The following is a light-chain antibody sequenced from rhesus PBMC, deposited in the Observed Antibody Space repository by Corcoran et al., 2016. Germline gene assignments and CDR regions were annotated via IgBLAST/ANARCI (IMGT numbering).Light chain of an antibody. CDR2: EGS. CDR1: SRDIGGYNY. V-gene: IGLV2-32*02. Sequence: AALTQPRSVSGSPGQSVTISCTGTSRDIGGYNYVSWYQQHPGTAPKLMIYEGSKRPSGVSDRFSGSKCGNTASLTISGLQAEDEAHYYCSSYAGSYNYIFGAGTRLTVL. CDR3: SSYAGSYNYI. J-gene: IGLJ1*01.